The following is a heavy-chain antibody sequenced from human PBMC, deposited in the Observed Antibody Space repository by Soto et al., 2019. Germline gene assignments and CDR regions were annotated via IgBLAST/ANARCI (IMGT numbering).Heavy chain of an antibody. Sequence: GGSLRLSCAASGFTFSSYSMNWVRQAPGKGLEWVSSISSSSSYIYYADSVKGRFTISRDNAKNSLYLQMNSLRAEDTAVYYCARAPLVVVPAAIEDYYMDVWGKGTTVTVSS. CDR2: ISSSSSYI. CDR1: GFTFSSYS. V-gene: IGHV3-21*01. J-gene: IGHJ6*03. D-gene: IGHD2-2*02. CDR3: ARAPLVVVPAAIEDYYMDV.